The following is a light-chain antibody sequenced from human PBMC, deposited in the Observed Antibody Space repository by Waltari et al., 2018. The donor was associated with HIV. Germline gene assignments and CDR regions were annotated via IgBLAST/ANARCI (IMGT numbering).Light chain of an antibody. Sequence: QSALTQPASVSAFPGQSITISCTGPESDISFYDFVSWYRQDPGKAPQLVMYSVNTRPSENSSRFSGLKSGNTASLRISGLQFEDEGDYYCSSYTSPNTLLFGGGTKLTV. CDR2: SVN. CDR3: SSYTSPNTLL. J-gene: IGLJ3*02. CDR1: ESDISFYDF. V-gene: IGLV2-14*01.